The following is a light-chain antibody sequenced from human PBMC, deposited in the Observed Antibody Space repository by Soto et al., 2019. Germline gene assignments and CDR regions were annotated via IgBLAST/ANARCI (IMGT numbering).Light chain of an antibody. J-gene: IGKJ1*01. V-gene: IGKV3-11*01. CDR1: QSVSSY. CDR3: QQYHIYSWT. CDR2: DAS. Sequence: EIVLTQSPGTLPLSPGERATLSCRASQSVSSYLAWYQQKPGQAPRLLIYDASNRATGIPARFSGSGSGTDFTLTISSLEPEDFATYYCQQYHIYSWTFGQGTKVDIK.